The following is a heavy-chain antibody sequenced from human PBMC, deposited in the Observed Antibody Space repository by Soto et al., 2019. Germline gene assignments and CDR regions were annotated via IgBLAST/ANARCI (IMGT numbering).Heavy chain of an antibody. J-gene: IGHJ6*02. V-gene: IGHV3-30-3*01. Sequence: GGSLRLSCAASGFTFSSYAMHWVRQAPGKGLEWVAVISYDGSNKYYADSVKGRFTISRDNSKNTLYLQMNSLRAEDTAVYYCARDGVLEYSSSSAYYYYGMDVWGQGTTVTVSS. CDR1: GFTFSSYA. CDR2: ISYDGSNK. CDR3: ARDGVLEYSSSSAYYYYGMDV. D-gene: IGHD6-6*01.